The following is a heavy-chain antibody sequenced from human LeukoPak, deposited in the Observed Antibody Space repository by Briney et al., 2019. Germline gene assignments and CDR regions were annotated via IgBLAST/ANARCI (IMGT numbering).Heavy chain of an antibody. J-gene: IGHJ3*02. CDR3: ARGIRTFGPWASHDAFDI. D-gene: IGHD3-16*01. Sequence: SGTLSLTCAVSGGSISSSNWWSWVRQPPGKGLEWIGEIYHSGSTNYNPSLKSRVTISVDKSKNQFSLKLSSVTAADTAVYYCARGIRTFGPWASHDAFDIWGQGTMVTVSS. CDR2: IYHSGST. V-gene: IGHV4-4*02. CDR1: GGSISSSNW.